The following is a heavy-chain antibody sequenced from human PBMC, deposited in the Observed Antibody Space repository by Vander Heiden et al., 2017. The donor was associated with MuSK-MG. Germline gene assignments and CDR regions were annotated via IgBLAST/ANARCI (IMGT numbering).Heavy chain of an antibody. CDR3: ASNPGAVAGTDNWFDP. CDR1: GYTFTSYA. J-gene: IGHJ5*02. Sequence: QVQLVQSGSELKKPGASVKVSCKASGYTFTSYAMNWVRQAHGQGLEWMGWINPNTGNPTYAQGFTGRFGFSVDTSVSTAYLQISSLKAEDTAVYYCASNPGAVAGTDNWFDPWGQGTLGTVSS. CDR2: INPNTGNP. D-gene: IGHD6-19*01. V-gene: IGHV7-4-1*02.